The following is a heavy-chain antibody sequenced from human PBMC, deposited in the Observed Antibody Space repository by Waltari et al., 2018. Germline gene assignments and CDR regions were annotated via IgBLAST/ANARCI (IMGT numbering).Heavy chain of an antibody. CDR3: ARVPPFYDYVWGSYRTNDAFDI. CDR2: IYTSGST. J-gene: IGHJ3*02. CDR1: GGSISSGSYY. V-gene: IGHV4-61*02. Sequence: QVQLQESGPGLVKPSQTLSLTCTVSGGSISSGSYYWSWIRQPAGKGLAWIGRIYTSGSTNYNPSLKSRVTISVDTSKNQFSLKLSSVTAADTAVYYCARVPPFYDYVWGSYRTNDAFDIWGQGTMVTVSS. D-gene: IGHD3-16*02.